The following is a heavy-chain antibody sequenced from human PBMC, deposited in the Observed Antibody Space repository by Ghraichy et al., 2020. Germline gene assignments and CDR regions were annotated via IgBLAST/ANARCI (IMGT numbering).Heavy chain of an antibody. CDR1: GGSISSSNW. CDR3: ARAGLYCSGGSCSYYFDY. D-gene: IGHD2-15*01. V-gene: IGHV4-4*02. J-gene: IGHJ4*02. CDR2: IYHSGST. Sequence: SETLSLTCAVSGGSISSSNWWSWVRQPPGKGLEWIGEIYHSGSTNYNPSLKSRVTISVDKSKNQFSLKLSSVTAADTAVYYCARAGLYCSGGSCSYYFDYWGQGTLVTVSS.